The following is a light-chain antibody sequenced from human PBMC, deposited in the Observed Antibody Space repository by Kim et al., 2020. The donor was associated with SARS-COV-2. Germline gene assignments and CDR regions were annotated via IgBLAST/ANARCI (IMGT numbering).Light chain of an antibody. V-gene: IGLV3-1*01. CDR3: QAWDSSTHNYV. J-gene: IGLJ1*01. CDR1: RLGDKY. CDR2: QDN. Sequence: AVQTCSLTCSGNRLGDKYVSWYQQTPDQSPVVFIYQDNQRPAGIPERFSGSNSGNPATLTISGTHAIDEADYYCQAWDSSTHNYVFGAGTKVTVL.